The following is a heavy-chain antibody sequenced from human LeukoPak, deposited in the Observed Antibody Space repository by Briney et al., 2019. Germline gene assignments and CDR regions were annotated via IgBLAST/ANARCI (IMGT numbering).Heavy chain of an antibody. CDR1: GFTFSSYA. V-gene: IGHV3-23*01. D-gene: IGHD2-2*01. CDR2: ISGSGGST. Sequence: PGGSLRLSCAASGFTFSSYAMSWVRQAPGKGLEWVSAISGSGGSTYYADSVKGRFTISRDSAKNTVYLHMNSLRVEDTAVYYCTSFFETNWGQGTLVTVSS. CDR3: TSFFETN. J-gene: IGHJ4*02.